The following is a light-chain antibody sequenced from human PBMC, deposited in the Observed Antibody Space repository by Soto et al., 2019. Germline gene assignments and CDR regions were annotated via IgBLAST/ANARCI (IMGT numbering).Light chain of an antibody. CDR1: SSNIGSNT. J-gene: IGLJ3*02. Sequence: QSVLTQPPSASGTPGQRVTISCSGSSSNIGSNTVNWYQLLPGTAPKLLIYSNNQRPSGVPDRFSGSRSGTSASLAISGLQSEDESEFYCATWDDSLTGLVFGGGTKLTVL. V-gene: IGLV1-44*01. CDR3: ATWDDSLTGLV. CDR2: SNN.